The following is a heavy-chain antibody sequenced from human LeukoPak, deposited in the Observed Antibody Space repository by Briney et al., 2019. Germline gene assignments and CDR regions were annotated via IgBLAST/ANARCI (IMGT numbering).Heavy chain of an antibody. V-gene: IGHV1-69*05. J-gene: IGHJ4*02. CDR2: IIPIFGTA. D-gene: IGHD3-22*01. CDR3: ARLFIGARDSSGYYYGSYYFDY. CDR1: GGTFSSYA. Sequence: SGKVSCNASGGTFSSYAISWVRQAPGQGLEWMGGIIPIFGTANYAQKFQGRVTITTDESTSTAYMELSSLRSEDTAVYYCARLFIGARDSSGYYYGSYYFDYWGQGTLVTVSS.